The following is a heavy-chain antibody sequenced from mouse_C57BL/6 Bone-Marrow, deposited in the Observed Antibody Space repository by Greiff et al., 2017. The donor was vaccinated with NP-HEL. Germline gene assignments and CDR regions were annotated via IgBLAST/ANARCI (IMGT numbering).Heavy chain of an antibody. CDR3: AREKRGYYSNSWFAY. CDR2: INPSSGYT. CDR1: GYTFTSYT. Sequence: QVQLQQSGAELARPGASVKMSCKASGYTFTSYTMHWVKQRPGQGLEWIGYINPSSGYTKYNQKFKDKATLTADKSSSTAYMQLSSLTSEDSAVYYCAREKRGYYSNSWFAYWGQGTLVTVSA. V-gene: IGHV1-4*01. J-gene: IGHJ3*01. D-gene: IGHD2-5*01.